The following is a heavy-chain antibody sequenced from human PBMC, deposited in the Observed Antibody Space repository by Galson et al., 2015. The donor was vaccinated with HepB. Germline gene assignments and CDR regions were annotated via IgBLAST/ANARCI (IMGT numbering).Heavy chain of an antibody. D-gene: IGHD4-17*01. Sequence: SLRLSCAASGFTFSSYGMSWVRQAPGKGLEWVSNISGGGDSTYYADSVKGRFTISRDNSKNTLYLQMNSLRAEDTAIYYCADLYGDYVGNWGQGTLVTVSS. V-gene: IGHV3-23*01. CDR1: GFTFSSYG. CDR2: ISGGGDST. CDR3: ADLYGDYVGN. J-gene: IGHJ4*02.